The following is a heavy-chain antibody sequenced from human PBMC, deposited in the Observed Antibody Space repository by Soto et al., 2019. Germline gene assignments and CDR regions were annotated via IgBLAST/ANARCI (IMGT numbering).Heavy chain of an antibody. J-gene: IGHJ4*02. Sequence: PSETLSLTCAVYGGSFSGYYWSWIRQPPGKGLEWIGEINHSGSTNYNPSLKSRVTISVDTSKNQFSLKLSSVTAADTAVFYCARRKGAYRDTALDFWGQGTMVTVS. V-gene: IGHV4-34*01. CDR3: ARRKGAYRDTALDF. CDR1: GGSFSGYY. CDR2: INHSGST. D-gene: IGHD3-16*02.